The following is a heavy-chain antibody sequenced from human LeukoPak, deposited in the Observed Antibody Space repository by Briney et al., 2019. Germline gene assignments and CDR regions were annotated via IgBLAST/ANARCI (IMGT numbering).Heavy chain of an antibody. CDR3: ARDDNWGSDY. J-gene: IGHJ4*02. Sequence: GGSLRLSCAASGFTFSRYWMSWVRQAPGKGLEWVANIKKDGSEKYYVDSVKGRFTISRDNAKNSLYLQMNSPKAEDTAVYYCARDDNWGSDYWGQGTLVTVSS. V-gene: IGHV3-7*04. CDR1: GFTFSRYW. D-gene: IGHD7-27*01. CDR2: IKKDGSEK.